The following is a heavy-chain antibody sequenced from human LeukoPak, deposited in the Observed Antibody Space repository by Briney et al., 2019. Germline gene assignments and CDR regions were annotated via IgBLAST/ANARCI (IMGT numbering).Heavy chain of an antibody. CDR2: ISTSSNYI. Sequence: GGSLRLSCVASGFTFSTYSMNWVRQAPGKGLEWVSFISTSSNYIYYADSVKDRFTISRDNAKNSLYLQMNSLRAEDTAVYYCARDNWIEAHYFDYWGQGTLVTVSS. CDR3: ARDNWIEAHYFDY. J-gene: IGHJ4*02. D-gene: IGHD1-20*01. V-gene: IGHV3-21*01. CDR1: GFTFSTYS.